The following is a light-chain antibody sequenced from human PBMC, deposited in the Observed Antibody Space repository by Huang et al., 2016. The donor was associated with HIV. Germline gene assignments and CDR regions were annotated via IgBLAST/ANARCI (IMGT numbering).Light chain of an antibody. J-gene: IGKJ1*01. CDR2: GAS. CDR3: QHYNNWPPWT. CDR1: QGVSNN. V-gene: IGKV3D-15*01. Sequence: EIVMTQSPATLSVSPGERVTLSCRASQGVSNNIAWYQQKPGQTPRLLIHGASTRATGIAAKFSGRGSGTDFTLTITSRQPEDSAVYYCQHYNNWPPWTFGPGTQVEI.